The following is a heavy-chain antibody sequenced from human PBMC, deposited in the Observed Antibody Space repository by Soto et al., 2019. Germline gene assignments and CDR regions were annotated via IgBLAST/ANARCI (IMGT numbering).Heavy chain of an antibody. Sequence: QVQLVQSGAEVKKPGASVKVSCKTSGYTFTSYAISWVRQAPGQGLEWMGWISAYNGNTHYAQKLQGRVTITTDTSTSTAYMELRSLRSDDTAVYYCARALAAAGPFDYWGQGTLVTVSS. D-gene: IGHD6-13*01. CDR1: GYTFTSYA. V-gene: IGHV1-18*01. CDR3: ARALAAAGPFDY. J-gene: IGHJ4*02. CDR2: ISAYNGNT.